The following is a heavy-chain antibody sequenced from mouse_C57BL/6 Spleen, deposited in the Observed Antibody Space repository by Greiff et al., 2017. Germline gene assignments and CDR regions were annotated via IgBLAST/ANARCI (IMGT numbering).Heavy chain of an antibody. D-gene: IGHD2-2*01. J-gene: IGHJ3*01. CDR1: GFTFSSYA. Sequence: EVHLVESGGGLVKPGGSLKLSCAASGFTFSSYAMSWVRQTPEKRLAWVATISDGGSYTYYPDNVKGRFTISRDNAKNNLYLQMSHLKSEDTAMYYCARDEGIYYGYDGAWFAYWGQGTLVTVSA. CDR2: ISDGGSYT. CDR3: ARDEGIYYGYDGAWFAY. V-gene: IGHV5-4*01.